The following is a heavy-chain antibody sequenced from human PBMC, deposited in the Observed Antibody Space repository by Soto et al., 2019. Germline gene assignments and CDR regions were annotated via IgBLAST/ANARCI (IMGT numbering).Heavy chain of an antibody. D-gene: IGHD3-22*01. Sequence: SCTASGFTFDDYAMIWVRQGPGKGLEWVSGINWNGDSTGYADSVKGRFTISRDNAKNSLYLEMNSLRAEDTALYYCGSTLYESSGYYCAKDRQPDGRWTIDSWGQGAQVTVSS. CDR3: GSTLYESSGYYCAKDRQPDGRWTIDS. J-gene: IGHJ4*02. V-gene: IGHV3-20*04. CDR2: INWNGDST. CDR1: GFTFDDYA.